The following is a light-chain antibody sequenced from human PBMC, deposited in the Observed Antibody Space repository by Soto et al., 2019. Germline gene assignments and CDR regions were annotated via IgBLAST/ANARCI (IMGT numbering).Light chain of an antibody. CDR3: QQYSTSRLT. J-gene: IGKJ4*01. V-gene: IGKV3-20*01. CDR1: QSVTSSY. Sequence: EIVLTQSPGTLSLSPGERATLSCRASQSVTSSYLAWYQQKPGQAPRLLITGASSRATGIPDRFSGSGSGTYFTLTSSRLEPEDFAVYYCQQYSTSRLTFGGGTKVEIK. CDR2: GAS.